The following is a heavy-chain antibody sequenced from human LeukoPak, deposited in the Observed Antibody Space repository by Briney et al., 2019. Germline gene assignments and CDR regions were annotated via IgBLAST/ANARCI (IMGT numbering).Heavy chain of an antibody. J-gene: IGHJ6*02. CDR2: INPSGGST. CDR1: GYTFTSYH. Sequence: ASVKVSCKASGYTFTSYHMHWVRQAPGQGLEWMGIINPSGGSTSYAQKFQGRVTMTRDTSTSTVYMELSSLRSEDTAVYYCARVKPYYDSSGYWDHYYYGMDVWGQGTTVTVSS. V-gene: IGHV1-46*01. CDR3: ARVKPYYDSSGYWDHYYYGMDV. D-gene: IGHD3-22*01.